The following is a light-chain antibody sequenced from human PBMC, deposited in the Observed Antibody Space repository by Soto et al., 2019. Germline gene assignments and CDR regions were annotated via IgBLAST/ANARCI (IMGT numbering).Light chain of an antibody. CDR1: QSVSSN. Sequence: EIVMTQSPATLSVSPGERATLSCRASQSVSSNLPWYQQKPGQAPRLLIYGASTRATGIPARFSGSGSGTEFTLTISSLQSEDVAAYYCQQYNNWPPWTFGQGTKVEIK. J-gene: IGKJ1*01. CDR2: GAS. CDR3: QQYNNWPPWT. V-gene: IGKV3-15*01.